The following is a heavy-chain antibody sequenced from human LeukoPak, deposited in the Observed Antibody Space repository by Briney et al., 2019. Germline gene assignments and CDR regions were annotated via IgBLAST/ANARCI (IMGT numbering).Heavy chain of an antibody. CDR3: ARDSPAQWKRYGSGGKRWFDP. CDR2: IYHSGGT. J-gene: IGHJ5*02. V-gene: IGHV4-39*07. CDR1: GGSISSSSYY. D-gene: IGHD6-19*01. Sequence: PSETLSLTCTVSGGSISSSSYYWGWIRQPPGKGLEWIGSIYHSGGTYYNPSLESRVTISVDTSKNQFSLKLSSVTAADTAVYYCARDSPAQWKRYGSGGKRWFDPWGQGTLVTVSS.